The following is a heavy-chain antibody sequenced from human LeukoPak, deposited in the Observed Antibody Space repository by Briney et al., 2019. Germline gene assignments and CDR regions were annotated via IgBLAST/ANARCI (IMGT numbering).Heavy chain of an antibody. CDR1: GGSFSDYY. CDR3: AAQYSGCVRLDY. D-gene: IGHD5-12*01. CDR2: ISHSGST. Sequence: KPSETLSLTCAVYGGSFSDYYWSWIRQPPGKGLEWIGEISHSGSTNYNPSLKSRVTMSVDTSKNQFSLKLTSVTAADTAVYYCAAQYSGCVRLDYWGQGTLVTVSS. J-gene: IGHJ4*02. V-gene: IGHV4-34*01.